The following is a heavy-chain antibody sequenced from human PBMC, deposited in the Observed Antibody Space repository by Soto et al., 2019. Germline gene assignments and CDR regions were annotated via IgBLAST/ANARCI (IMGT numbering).Heavy chain of an antibody. CDR3: ARDDYTYGVY. CDR1: GGSISSGGYY. D-gene: IGHD2-2*02. Sequence: TLSLTCTVSGGSISSGGYYWSWIRQHPGKGLEWIGYIYYSGSTYYNPSLKSRVTISVDTSKNQFSLKLSSVTAAGTAVYYCARDDYTYGVYWGQGTPGTVSA. V-gene: IGHV4-31*03. CDR2: IYYSGST. J-gene: IGHJ4*02.